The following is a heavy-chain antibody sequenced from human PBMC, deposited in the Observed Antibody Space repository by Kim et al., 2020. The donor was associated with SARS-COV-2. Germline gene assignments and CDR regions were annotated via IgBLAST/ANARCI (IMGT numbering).Heavy chain of an antibody. CDR3: ATRNYLYNWFDP. D-gene: IGHD1-7*01. CDR1: GYSFTSYW. Sequence: GESLKISCKGSGYSFTSYWISWVRQMPGKGLEWMGRIDPSDSYTNYSPSFQGHVTISADKSISTAYLQWSSLKASDTAMYYCATRNYLYNWFDPWGQGTLVTVSS. CDR2: IDPSDSYT. J-gene: IGHJ5*02. V-gene: IGHV5-10-1*01.